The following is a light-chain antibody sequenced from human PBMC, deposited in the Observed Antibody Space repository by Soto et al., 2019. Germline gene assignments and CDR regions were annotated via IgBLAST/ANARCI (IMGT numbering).Light chain of an antibody. Sequence: EIVLTQSPATLSLSPGERATLSCRASQSVSSYLAWYQQRPGQAPGLVIYDASIRATGITARFSGSGSGTDFTLTISSLEPEDFAVYYCQERSKWQLTFGGGTKVDIK. CDR3: QERSKWQLT. V-gene: IGKV3-11*01. J-gene: IGKJ4*01. CDR2: DAS. CDR1: QSVSSY.